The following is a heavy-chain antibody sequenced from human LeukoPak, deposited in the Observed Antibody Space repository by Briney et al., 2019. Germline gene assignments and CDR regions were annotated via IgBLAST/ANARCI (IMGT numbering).Heavy chain of an antibody. J-gene: IGHJ4*02. CDR1: GFTFSSYA. CDR2: ISGSGSR. V-gene: IGHV3-23*01. CDR3: AKGLQWELPFDY. D-gene: IGHD1-26*01. Sequence: PGGSLRLSRAASGFTFSSYAMSWVRQAPGKGLEWVSAISGSGSRYYADSLKGRFTISRDNSKNTLYLQMNSLKAEDTAVYYCAKGLQWELPFDYWGQETLVTVFS.